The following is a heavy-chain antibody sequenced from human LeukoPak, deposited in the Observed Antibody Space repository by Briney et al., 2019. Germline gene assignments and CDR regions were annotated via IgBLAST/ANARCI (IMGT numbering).Heavy chain of an antibody. CDR3: AREVDVGATTDDAFDI. D-gene: IGHD1-26*01. V-gene: IGHV1-46*01. J-gene: IGHJ3*02. CDR1: GYTFTSYY. Sequence: ASVKVSCKASGYTFTSYYMHWVRQAPGQGLEWMGIINPSGGSTSYAQKFQGRVTMTRDTSTSTVYMELSSLRSGDTAVYYCAREVDVGATTDDAFDIWGQGTMVTVSS. CDR2: INPSGGST.